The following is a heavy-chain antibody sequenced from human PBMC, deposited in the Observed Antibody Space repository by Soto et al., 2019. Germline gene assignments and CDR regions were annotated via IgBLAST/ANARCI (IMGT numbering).Heavy chain of an antibody. J-gene: IGHJ2*01. V-gene: IGHV3-23*01. Sequence: WVSVISGSGSNTYYADLVKGRFTISRDNSKNTLYLQMNSLGTEDTAVYYCAKFFFRAEDGIRVSVPVSAFLLNRSSDL. CDR3: AKFFFRAEDGIRVSVPVSAFLLNRSSDL. D-gene: IGHD3-3*01. CDR2: ISGSGSNT.